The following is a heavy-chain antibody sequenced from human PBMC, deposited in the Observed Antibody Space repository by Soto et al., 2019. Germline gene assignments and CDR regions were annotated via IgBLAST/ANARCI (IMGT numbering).Heavy chain of an antibody. D-gene: IGHD3-9*01. J-gene: IGHJ4*02. CDR3: AKSPYYDILTGYYTDY. V-gene: IGHV3-53*01. CDR1: GFTVSSNY. CDR2: IYSGGST. Sequence: GGSLRLSCAASGFTVSSNYMSWVRQAPGKGLEWVSVIYSGGSTYYADSVKGRFTISRDNSKNTLYLQMNSLRAEDTAVYYCAKSPYYDILTGYYTDYWGQGTLVTVSS.